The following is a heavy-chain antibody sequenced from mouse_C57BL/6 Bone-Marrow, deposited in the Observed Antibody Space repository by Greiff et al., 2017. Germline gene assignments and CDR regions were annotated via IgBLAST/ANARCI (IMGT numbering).Heavy chain of an antibody. J-gene: IGHJ3*01. V-gene: IGHV14-3*01. CDR3: ARRNAY. CDR1: GFNIKNTY. CDR2: IDPANGNT. Sequence: EVKLVESVAELVRPGASVKLSCTASGFNIKNTYMHWVKQRPEQGLEWIGRIDPANGNTKYAPKFQGKATITADTSSNTAYLQRSSLTSENTAIDYYARRNAYGGQGTLVTVSA.